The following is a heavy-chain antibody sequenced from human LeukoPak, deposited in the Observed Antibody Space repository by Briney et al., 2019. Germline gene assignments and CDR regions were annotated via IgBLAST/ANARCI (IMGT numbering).Heavy chain of an antibody. CDR1: GYTFTGYY. J-gene: IGHJ5*02. D-gene: IGHD5-24*01. CDR3: ARHGEMASGWFDP. CDR2: INPNSGGT. V-gene: IGHV1-2*02. Sequence: ASVKVSCKASGYTFTGYYMHWVRRAPGQGLEWMGWINPNSGGTNYAQKFQGRVTMTRDTSISTAYMELSRLRSEDTAVYYCARHGEMASGWFDPWGQGTLVTVSS.